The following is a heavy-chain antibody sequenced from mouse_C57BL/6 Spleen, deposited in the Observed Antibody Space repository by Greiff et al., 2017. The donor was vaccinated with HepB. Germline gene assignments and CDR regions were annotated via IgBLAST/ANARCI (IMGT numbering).Heavy chain of an antibody. CDR1: GYAFSSSW. V-gene: IGHV1-82*01. CDR3: ARGDYGSSYDWFAY. Sequence: QVQLQQSGPELVKPGASVKISCKASGYAFSSSWVNWVKQRPGKGLEWIGRIYPGDGDTNYNGKFKGKATLTADKSSSTAYMQLSSLTSEDSAVYFCARGDYGSSYDWFAYWGQGTLVTVSA. J-gene: IGHJ3*01. CDR2: IYPGDGDT. D-gene: IGHD1-1*01.